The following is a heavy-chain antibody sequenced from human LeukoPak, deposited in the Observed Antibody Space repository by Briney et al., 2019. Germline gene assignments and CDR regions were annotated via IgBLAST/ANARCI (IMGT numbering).Heavy chain of an antibody. Sequence: GGSLRLSCAASGFTFNSYAMSWVRQAPGKGLEWVSSISGSGDSTYYADSVKGRFTISRDNSKNTLYLQMNNLRAEDTAVYYCAKDLGLSVGSTPFDYWGQGTLVTVSS. V-gene: IGHV3-23*01. CDR2: ISGSGDST. D-gene: IGHD1-26*01. CDR1: GFTFNSYA. J-gene: IGHJ4*02. CDR3: AKDLGLSVGSTPFDY.